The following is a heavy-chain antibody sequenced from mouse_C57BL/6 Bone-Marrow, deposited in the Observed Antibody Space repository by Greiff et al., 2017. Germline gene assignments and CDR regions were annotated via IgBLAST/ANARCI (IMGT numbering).Heavy chain of an antibody. D-gene: IGHD4-1*01. Sequence: QVQLQQPGAELVKPGASVKMSCKASGYTFTSYWITWVKQRPGQGLEWIGDIYPTSGRTNYNEKFKSKAILTVDTSSNTAYIQLSSLTSEDSAVLYCARSGPLGRSFDYWCQGTTLTVSS. J-gene: IGHJ2*01. V-gene: IGHV1-55*01. CDR1: GYTFTSYW. CDR3: ARSGPLGRSFDY. CDR2: IYPTSGRT.